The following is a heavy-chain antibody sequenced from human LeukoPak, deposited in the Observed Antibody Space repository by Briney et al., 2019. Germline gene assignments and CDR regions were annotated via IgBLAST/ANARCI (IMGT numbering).Heavy chain of an antibody. CDR1: GFTFSSYS. CDR3: ARDSSSYGYGYYFDY. J-gene: IGHJ4*02. V-gene: IGHV3-48*04. CDR2: ISSSSSTI. Sequence: GGSLTLSCAASGFTFSSYSMNWVRQAPGKGLEWVSYISSSSSTIYYADSVKGRFTISRDNAKNSLYLQMNSLRAEDTAVYYCARDSSSYGYGYYFDYWGQGTLVTVSS. D-gene: IGHD5-18*01.